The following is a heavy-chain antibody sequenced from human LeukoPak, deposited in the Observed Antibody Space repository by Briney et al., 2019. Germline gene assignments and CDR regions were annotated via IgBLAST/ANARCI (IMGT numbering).Heavy chain of an antibody. CDR2: INPSGGST. CDR3: VSTRYYYDSSGYQSAFDY. CDR1: GYTFTSYY. J-gene: IGHJ4*02. V-gene: IGHV1-46*01. D-gene: IGHD3-22*01. Sequence: GASVKVSCKASGYTFTSYYMHWVRQAPGQGLEWMGIINPSGGSTSYAQKFQGRVTMTRDTSTSTVYMELSSLRSEDTAVYYCVSTRYYYDSSGYQSAFDYWGQGTLVTVSS.